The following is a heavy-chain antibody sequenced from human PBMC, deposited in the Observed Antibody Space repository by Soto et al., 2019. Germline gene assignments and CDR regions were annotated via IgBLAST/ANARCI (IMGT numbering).Heavy chain of an antibody. CDR1: GFSFISHA. V-gene: IGHV3-23*01. CDR3: ASYSYYDFWSGYQPQLDY. J-gene: IGHJ4*02. D-gene: IGHD3-3*01. CDR2: IGASGGTT. Sequence: PGGSLRLSCAASGFSFISHAMSWVRQAPGKGVEWVSAIGASGGTTYYADSVKGRFTISRDNSKNTLYLQMNSLRAEDTAVYYCASYSYYDFWSGYQPQLDYWGQGTLVTVSS.